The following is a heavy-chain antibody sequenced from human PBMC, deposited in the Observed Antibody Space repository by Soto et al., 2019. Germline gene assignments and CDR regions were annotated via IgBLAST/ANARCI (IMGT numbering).Heavy chain of an antibody. Sequence: PGESLKISCKGSGYSFTSYWISWVRQMPGKGLEWMGRIDPSDSYTNYSPSFQGHVTISADKSISTAYLQWSSLKASDTAMYYCARQGSAAAGTGYYGMDVWGQGTTVTVSS. CDR1: GYSFTSYW. J-gene: IGHJ6*02. CDR3: ARQGSAAAGTGYYGMDV. V-gene: IGHV5-10-1*01. CDR2: IDPSDSYT. D-gene: IGHD6-13*01.